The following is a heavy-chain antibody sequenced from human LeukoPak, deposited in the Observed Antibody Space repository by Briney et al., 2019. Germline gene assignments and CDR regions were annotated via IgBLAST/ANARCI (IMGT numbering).Heavy chain of an antibody. Sequence: SETLSLTCTVSGGSISSYYWSWIRQPPGKGLEWIGYIYYSGSTNYNPSLKSRVTISVDTSKNQFSLKPSSVTAADTAVYYCARGPYSSGWYVSDYWGQGTLVTVSS. D-gene: IGHD6-19*01. CDR3: ARGPYSSGWYVSDY. CDR2: IYYSGST. J-gene: IGHJ4*02. CDR1: GGSISSYY. V-gene: IGHV4-59*01.